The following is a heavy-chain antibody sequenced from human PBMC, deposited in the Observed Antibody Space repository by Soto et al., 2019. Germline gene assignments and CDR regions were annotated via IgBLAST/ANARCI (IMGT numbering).Heavy chain of an antibody. CDR3: ASRELLNANWFDP. CDR2: IIPIFGTA. J-gene: IGHJ5*02. V-gene: IGHV1-69*06. Sequence: GASVKVSCKASGVTFSSYAISLVRQAPGQGLEWMGGIIPIFGTANYAQKFQGSVTLTADKSTSTAYMERSSLRSEDTAVYYCASRELLNANWFDPSGQGTPVPVS. CDR1: GVTFSSYA. D-gene: IGHD1-26*01.